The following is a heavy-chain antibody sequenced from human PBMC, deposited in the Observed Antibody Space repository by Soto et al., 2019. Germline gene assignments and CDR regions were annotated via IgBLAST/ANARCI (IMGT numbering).Heavy chain of an antibody. CDR1: GFSFSSYA. CDR2: ISARGGSS. V-gene: IGHV3-23*01. D-gene: IGHD5-12*01. J-gene: IGHJ4*02. CDR3: AKGSIEYSASVDN. Sequence: VQLLESGGGLVQPGGSLRLSCAASGFSFSSYAMVWVRQAPGKGLEWVSVISARGGSSYFADSMKGRFTISRDNSKNVLSLEMNSLRADDTAIYFCAKGSIEYSASVDNWGQGTLVLVSS.